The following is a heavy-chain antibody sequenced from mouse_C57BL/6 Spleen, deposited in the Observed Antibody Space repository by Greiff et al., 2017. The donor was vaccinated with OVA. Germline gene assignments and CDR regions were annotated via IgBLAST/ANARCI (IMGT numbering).Heavy chain of an antibody. J-gene: IGHJ4*01. CDR1: GYSFTDYN. Sequence: EVKLQESGPELVKPGASVKISCKASGYSFTDYNMNWVKQSNGKSLEWIGVINPNYGTTSYNQKFKGKATLTVDQSSSTAYMQLNSLTSEDSAVYYCARRVYYGNYPLAMDYWGQGTSVTVSS. V-gene: IGHV1-39*01. CDR3: ARRVYYGNYPLAMDY. CDR2: INPNYGTT. D-gene: IGHD2-1*01.